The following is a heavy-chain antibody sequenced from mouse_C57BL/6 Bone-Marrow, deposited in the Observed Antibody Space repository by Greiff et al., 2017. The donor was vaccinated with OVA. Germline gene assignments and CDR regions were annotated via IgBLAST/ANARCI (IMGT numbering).Heavy chain of an antibody. Sequence: QVQLKESGPGLVQPSQSLSITCTVSGFSLTSYGVHWVRQSPGRGLEWLGVIWSGGSTDYNAAFISRLSISKDNSKSQVFFKMNSLQADDTAIYYCARGHSFAYWGQGTLVTVSA. D-gene: IGHD3-1*01. V-gene: IGHV2-2*01. CDR2: IWSGGST. CDR1: GFSLTSYG. CDR3: ARGHSFAY. J-gene: IGHJ3*01.